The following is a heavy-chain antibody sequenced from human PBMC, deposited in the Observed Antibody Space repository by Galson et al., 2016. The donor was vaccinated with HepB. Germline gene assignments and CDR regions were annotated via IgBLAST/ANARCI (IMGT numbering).Heavy chain of an antibody. CDR3: AKEASYRVEGFSVDH. Sequence: SLRLSCAASGFTFSTYGMHWVRQAPGKGXEEVAMIWYDGSEKYYADSVXGRFTISRDNSKNTLHLQINSLRAEDTAVYYCAKEASYRVEGFSVDHWGQGTLVTVSX. CDR1: GFTFSTYG. J-gene: IGHJ4*02. V-gene: IGHV3-33*06. CDR2: IWYDGSEK. D-gene: IGHD3-16*02.